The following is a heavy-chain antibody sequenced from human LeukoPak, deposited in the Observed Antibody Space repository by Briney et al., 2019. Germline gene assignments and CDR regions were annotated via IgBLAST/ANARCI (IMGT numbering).Heavy chain of an antibody. CDR1: GFTFSDYG. J-gene: IGHJ4*02. CDR2: TSGSGYST. Sequence: GGSLRLSCAASGFTFSDYGMSWVRQAPGQGLEWVSATSGSGYSTYYADSVKGRFTISRDNSKNTLYLQVNSLRAEDAALYYCAKYSPYDVLTGSTYYFDYWGQGTLVTVSS. D-gene: IGHD3-9*01. V-gene: IGHV3-23*01. CDR3: AKYSPYDVLTGSTYYFDY.